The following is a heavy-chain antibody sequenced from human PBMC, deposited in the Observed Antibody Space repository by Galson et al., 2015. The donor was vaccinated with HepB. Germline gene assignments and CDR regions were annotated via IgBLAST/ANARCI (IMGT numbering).Heavy chain of an antibody. CDR1: GFTFSGYW. CDR3: AKDKQWLSYYYYGIDV. V-gene: IGHV3-30*18. CDR2: ISYDGSNK. D-gene: IGHD6-19*01. Sequence: SLRLSCAAAGFTFSGYWMTWVRQAPGKGLEWVAVISYDGSNKYYADSVKGRFTISRDNSKNTLYLQMNSLRAEDTAVYYCAKDKQWLSYYYYGIDVWGQGTTVTVSS. J-gene: IGHJ6*02.